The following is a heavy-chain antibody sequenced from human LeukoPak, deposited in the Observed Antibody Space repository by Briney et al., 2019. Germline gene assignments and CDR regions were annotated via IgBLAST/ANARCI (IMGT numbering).Heavy chain of an antibody. D-gene: IGHD1-1*01. J-gene: IGHJ6*03. CDR1: GGSISSDY. Sequence: PSETLSLTCTVAGGSISSDYWSWLRQPPGKGLEWIGYIYYSGSTNYKPSLKSRVTISVDTSKNQFSLKLSSVTAADTAVYYCARGMGGNWNARYYYYMDLWGKGTTVTVSS. CDR3: ARGMGGNWNARYYYYMDL. V-gene: IGHV4-59*01. CDR2: IYYSGST.